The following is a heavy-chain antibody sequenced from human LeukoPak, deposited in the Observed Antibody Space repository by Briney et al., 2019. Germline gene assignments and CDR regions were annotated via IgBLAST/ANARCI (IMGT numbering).Heavy chain of an antibody. V-gene: IGHV1-2*02. CDR3: ARDKVNSEYYYDSSGYYLRDY. CDR1: GYTFTGYY. J-gene: IGHJ4*02. CDR2: INPNSGGT. Sequence: ASVKVSCKASGYTFTGYYMHWVRRAPGQGLEWMGWINPNSGGTNYAQKFQGRVTMTRDTSISTAYMELSRLRSDDTAVYYCARDKVNSEYYYDSSGYYLRDYWGQGTLVTVSS. D-gene: IGHD3-22*01.